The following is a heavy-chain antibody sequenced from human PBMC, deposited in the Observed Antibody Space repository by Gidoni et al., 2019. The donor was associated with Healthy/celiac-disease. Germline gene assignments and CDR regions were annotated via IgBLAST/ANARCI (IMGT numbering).Heavy chain of an antibody. D-gene: IGHD3-16*01. J-gene: IGHJ3*02. Sequence: VQLLESGGGFVQPGVSLRLSCSASGFTFSSYAMSWVRQAPGKGLEWVSAISGSGGSTYYEDSVKGRFTISRDNSKNTLYLQMNSLRAEDTAVYYCAKPGDWARAFDIWGQGTMVTVSS. CDR2: ISGSGGST. CDR3: AKPGDWARAFDI. CDR1: GFTFSSYA. V-gene: IGHV3-23*01.